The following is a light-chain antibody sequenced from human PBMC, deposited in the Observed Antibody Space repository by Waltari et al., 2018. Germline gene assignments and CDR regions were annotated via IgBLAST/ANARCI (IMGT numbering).Light chain of an antibody. CDR2: DAS. CDR3: QQRSNRPPWT. Sequence: EIVLTQSPATLSLSPGETATLSCRASQSVSSYLAWYQQTPGQAPRLLIYDASNRATGIPARFSGSWSGTDFTLTINSLEPEDFAVYYCQQRSNRPPWTFGQGTRVAIK. V-gene: IGKV3-11*01. CDR1: QSVSSY. J-gene: IGKJ1*01.